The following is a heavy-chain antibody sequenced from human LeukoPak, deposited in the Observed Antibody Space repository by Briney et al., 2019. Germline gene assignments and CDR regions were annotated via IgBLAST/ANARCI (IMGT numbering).Heavy chain of an antibody. J-gene: IGHJ4*02. CDR1: GGSISSYY. D-gene: IGHD5-18*01. CDR2: IYYSGST. V-gene: IGHV4-59*08. CDR3: ARLHTAMLYFDY. Sequence: SETLSLTCTVSGGSISSYYWSWIQQPPGKGLEWIAYIYYSGSTNYNPSFKSRVTISVDTSRNQFSLKLRSVTAADTALYYCARLHTAMLYFDYWGQGTLVTVSP.